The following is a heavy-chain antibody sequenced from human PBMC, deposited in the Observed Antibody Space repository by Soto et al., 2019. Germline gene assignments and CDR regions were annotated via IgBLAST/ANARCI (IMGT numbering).Heavy chain of an antibody. CDR2: ILPIFGTT. Sequence: QVQLVQSGAEVKKPGSSVKVSCKASGGTFNIYNINWVRQAPGQGLEWMGGILPIFGTTNYAQRFQGRLTIIADDSTSNAYMELSSLRSEDTAVYYCARDETGYSSYYYYGMDVWGQGTTVTVTS. D-gene: IGHD3-9*01. V-gene: IGHV1-69*01. CDR1: GGTFNIYN. CDR3: ARDETGYSSYYYYGMDV. J-gene: IGHJ6*02.